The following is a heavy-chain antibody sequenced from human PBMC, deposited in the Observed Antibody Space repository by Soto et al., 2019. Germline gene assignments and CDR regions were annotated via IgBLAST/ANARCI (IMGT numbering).Heavy chain of an antibody. D-gene: IGHD3-10*01. CDR1: GYTFTGYY. Sequence: ASVKVSCKASGYTFTGYYMHWVRQAPGQGLEWMGWINPNSGGTNYAQKFQGRVTMTRDTSISTAYMELSRLRSDDTAVYYCARGIIFLLWLYEPPDVMAFWGRGTTDPVS. J-gene: IGHJ6*01. V-gene: IGHV1-2*02. CDR2: INPNSGGT. CDR3: ARGIIFLLWLYEPPDVMAF.